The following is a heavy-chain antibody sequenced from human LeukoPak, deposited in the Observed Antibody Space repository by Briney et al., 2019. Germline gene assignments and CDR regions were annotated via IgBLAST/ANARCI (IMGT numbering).Heavy chain of an antibody. CDR2: IYYSGST. D-gene: IGHD5-24*01. V-gene: IGHV4-31*03. J-gene: IGHJ3*02. CDR3: ARGKWMATNKHKGNGRAFDI. CDR1: GGSISSGGFY. Sequence: PSETLSLTCTVSGGSISSGGFYWSWIRQHPGKGLEWIGYIYYSGSTYYNPSLKSRVIISVDTSKNQFSLKLSSVTAADTAVYYCARGKWMATNKHKGNGRAFDIWGQGTMVTVSS.